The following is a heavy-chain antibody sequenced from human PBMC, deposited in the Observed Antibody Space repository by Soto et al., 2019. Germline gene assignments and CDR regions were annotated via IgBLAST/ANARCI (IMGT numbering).Heavy chain of an antibody. D-gene: IGHD3-9*01. Sequence: GESLKISCKGSGYSFTSYWIGWVRQMPGKGLEWMGIIYPGNSDTRYSPSFQGQVTISADKSISTAYLEWSSLKASDTAIYYCARHVYYDVLKKNYWGQGTLVTVSS. CDR3: ARHVYYDVLKKNY. CDR2: IYPGNSDT. V-gene: IGHV5-51*01. CDR1: GYSFTSYW. J-gene: IGHJ4*02.